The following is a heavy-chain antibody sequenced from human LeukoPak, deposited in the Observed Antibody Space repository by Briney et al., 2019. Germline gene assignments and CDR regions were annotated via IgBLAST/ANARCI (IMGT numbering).Heavy chain of an antibody. J-gene: IGHJ4*02. CDR2: ITSSGSPI. CDR3: ATFYGH. Sequence: GGSLRLSCIASGFTFSTYSMNWVRQAPGKGLEWVSYITSSGSPIYYVDSVKGRFTISRDNTKNSLFLQMNSLREEDTAVYYCATFYGHWGQGTLVTVSS. V-gene: IGHV3-48*02. CDR1: GFTFSTYS. D-gene: IGHD3-16*01.